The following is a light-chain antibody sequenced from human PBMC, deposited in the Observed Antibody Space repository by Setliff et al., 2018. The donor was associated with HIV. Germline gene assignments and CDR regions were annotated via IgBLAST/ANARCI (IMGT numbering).Light chain of an antibody. CDR1: SSDVGGYDY. V-gene: IGLV2-14*01. CDR2: EVS. J-gene: IGLJ1*01. CDR3: SSYTSSNTYV. Sequence: QSALTQPASVSGSPGQSITISCTGSSSDVGGYDYVSWYQQYPGKAPKLMIYEVSNRPSGVSNRFSGSKSGNTASLTISGLQAEDEADYYCSSYTSSNTYVFGTGTKVTV.